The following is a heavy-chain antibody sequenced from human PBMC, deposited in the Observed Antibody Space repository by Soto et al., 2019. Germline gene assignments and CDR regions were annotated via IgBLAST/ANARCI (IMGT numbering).Heavy chain of an antibody. D-gene: IGHD2-15*01. J-gene: IGHJ4*02. Sequence: QVHLVQSGAEVKKPGASVKVSCEASGYTFTSYAMHWVRQAPGQRLEWMGWINAGNGNTKYSQKFQGRVTITRDTSASTAYMELSSLRSEDTAVYYCARILGYCSGGSCDYWGQGTLVTVSS. CDR1: GYTFTSYA. CDR2: INAGNGNT. V-gene: IGHV1-3*01. CDR3: ARILGYCSGGSCDY.